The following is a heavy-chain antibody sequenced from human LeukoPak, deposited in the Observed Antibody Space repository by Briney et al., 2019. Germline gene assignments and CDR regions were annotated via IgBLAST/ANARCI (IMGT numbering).Heavy chain of an antibody. CDR2: IYPGDSDT. V-gene: IGHV5-51*04. J-gene: IGHJ4*02. D-gene: IGHD3-10*01. CDR1: GYSLTSYW. CDR3: GRRVSIRGAGSVHCYFDY. Sequence: GESLKILSNGSGYSLTSYWIGWVRQLPGKGLEWMGIIYPGDSDTRYSPSFQGLVTISAEHPIRTAYLQWSRPKASDAAMYYCGRRVSIRGAGSVHCYFDYWGQGTLVTVSS.